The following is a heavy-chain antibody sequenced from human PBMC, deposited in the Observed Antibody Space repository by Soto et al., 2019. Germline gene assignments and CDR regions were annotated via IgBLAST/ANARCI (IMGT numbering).Heavy chain of an antibody. V-gene: IGHV3-11*06. CDR1: GFSVGDYY. CDR2: SSSSGGYT. D-gene: IGHD3-16*01. Sequence: QVQLVESGGGLVEPGGSLRLSCAASGFSVGDYYMTWIRQAPGKGLEWLSYSSSSGGYTNYADSVKGRFTISRDNARNSLYLQMDRLRAEDTAVYFCARSPGWMQVFTFDYGLDVWGQGTTVTVSS. CDR3: ARSPGWMQVFTFDYGLDV. J-gene: IGHJ6*02.